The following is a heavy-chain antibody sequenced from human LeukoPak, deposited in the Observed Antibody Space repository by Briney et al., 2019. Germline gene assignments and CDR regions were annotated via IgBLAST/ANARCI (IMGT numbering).Heavy chain of an antibody. CDR2: INANTGAT. D-gene: IGHD1-20*01. V-gene: IGHV1-2*02. CDR3: ARGSTVTGTVKSAFEI. J-gene: IGHJ3*02. CDR1: GYTFTDYY. Sequence: ASVKVSCKASGYTFTDYYIQWVRQAPGQGLERMGWINANTGATNYAQKFQDRVTMTRDTSITTAYMDLSRLISDDTAVYYCARGSTVTGTVKSAFEIWGQGTVVIVSS.